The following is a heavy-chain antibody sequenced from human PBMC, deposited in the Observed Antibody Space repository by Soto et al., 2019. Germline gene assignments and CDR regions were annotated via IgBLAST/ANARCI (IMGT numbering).Heavy chain of an antibody. CDR1: GYTFTDAY. V-gene: IGHV1-2*02. J-gene: IGHJ4*02. CDR3: AREEGTELDF. D-gene: IGHD1-7*01. Sequence: QVRLVQSGAEVKKPGASVKVTCKPSGYTFTDAYIHWVRQAPGQGLERLGWINPKNGGTNYAQKFQGRVTMTRDTSSSTAFMELSSLNSNDTAVYYCAREEGTELDFWGQGTLVTVSS. CDR2: INPKNGGT.